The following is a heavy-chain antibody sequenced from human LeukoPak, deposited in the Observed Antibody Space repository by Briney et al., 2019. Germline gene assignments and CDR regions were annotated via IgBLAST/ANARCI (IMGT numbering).Heavy chain of an antibody. CDR1: GGSISSYS. CDR3: AREGGVYSSGWYVDY. J-gene: IGHJ4*02. D-gene: IGHD6-19*01. Sequence: SETLSLTCTVSGGSISSYSWSWIRQPAGKGLEWIGRIYTSGSTNYNPSLKSRVTMSVDTSKNQFSLQLSSVTAADTAVYYCAREGGVYSSGWYVDYWGQGTLVTVSS. V-gene: IGHV4-4*07. CDR2: IYTSGST.